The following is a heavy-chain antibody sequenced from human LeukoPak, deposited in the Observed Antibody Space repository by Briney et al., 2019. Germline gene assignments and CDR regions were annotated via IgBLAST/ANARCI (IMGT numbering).Heavy chain of an antibody. CDR2: INTNTGNP. J-gene: IGHJ4*02. D-gene: IGHD6-19*01. V-gene: IGHV7-4-1*02. Sequence: GASVKVSCKASGGTFSSYAISWVRQAPGQGLEWMGWINTNTGNPTYAQGFTGRFVFSLDTSVSTAYLQISSLKAEDTAVYYCARQGLAVAGTVTFDYWGQGTLVTVSS. CDR3: ARQGLAVAGTVTFDY. CDR1: GGTFSSYA.